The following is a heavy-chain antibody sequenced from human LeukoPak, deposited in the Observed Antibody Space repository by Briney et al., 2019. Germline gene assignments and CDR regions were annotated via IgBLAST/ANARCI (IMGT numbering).Heavy chain of an antibody. J-gene: IGHJ3*02. D-gene: IGHD3-3*01. CDR3: ASAPGITIFGVVIFSDAFDI. Sequence: SETLSLTCTVSAGSISSSSYYWGWIRQPPGKGLEWIGSIYYSGSTYYNPSLKSRVTISVDTSKNQFSLKLSSVTAADTAVYYCASAPGITIFGVVIFSDAFDIWGQGTMVTVSS. V-gene: IGHV4-39*07. CDR1: AGSISSSSYY. CDR2: IYYSGST.